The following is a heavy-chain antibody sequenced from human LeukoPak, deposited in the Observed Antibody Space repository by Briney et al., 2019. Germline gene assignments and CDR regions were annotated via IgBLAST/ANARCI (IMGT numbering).Heavy chain of an antibody. Sequence: SETLSLTCTVSGGSISNYYWSWIRQSPGKGLEWIGYIYYTGRTNYNPSLESRVTISLDTSKNEFSLELNSVTAADTAVYYCARSLGGSAPDYFDYWGQGTLVTVSS. D-gene: IGHD3-16*01. CDR2: IYYTGRT. J-gene: IGHJ4*02. CDR3: ARSLGGSAPDYFDY. V-gene: IGHV4-59*08. CDR1: GGSISNYY.